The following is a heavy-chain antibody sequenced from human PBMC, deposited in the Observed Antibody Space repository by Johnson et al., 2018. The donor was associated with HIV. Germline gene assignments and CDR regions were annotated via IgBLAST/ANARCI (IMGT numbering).Heavy chain of an antibody. CDR1: GFTFSSYA. CDR3: AKGGLRFNMVRGGSDAFDV. CDR2: ISYDGPNK. J-gene: IGHJ3*01. Sequence: VQLVESGGGVVQPGKSLRLSCAASGFTFSSYAMHWVRQAPGKGLEWVALISYDGPNKYYADSVKGRFTISRDNSKNTLYLRMNSLRAEDTAVYYCAKGGLRFNMVRGGSDAFDVWGQGTMVTVSS. V-gene: IGHV3-30-3*01. D-gene: IGHD3-10*01.